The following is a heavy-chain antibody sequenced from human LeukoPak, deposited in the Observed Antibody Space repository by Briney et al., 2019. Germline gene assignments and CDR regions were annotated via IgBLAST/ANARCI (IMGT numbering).Heavy chain of an antibody. CDR2: IIPIFGTA. D-gene: IGHD3-3*01. Sequence: VASMKVSCKASRGTFSSYAIIWVRQAPGQGLEWMGGIIPIFGTANYAQKFQGRVTMTRDMSTSTVYMELSSLRSEDTAVYYCARGPHIRTYDRDNWFDPWGQGTLVTVSS. J-gene: IGHJ5*02. V-gene: IGHV1-69*05. CDR1: RGTFSSYA. CDR3: ARGPHIRTYDRDNWFDP.